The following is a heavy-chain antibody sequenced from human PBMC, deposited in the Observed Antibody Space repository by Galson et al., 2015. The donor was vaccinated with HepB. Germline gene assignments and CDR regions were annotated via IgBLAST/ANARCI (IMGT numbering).Heavy chain of an antibody. CDR3: ARDLLRYSGYGYFDY. D-gene: IGHD5-12*01. CDR2: ISYDGSNK. J-gene: IGHJ4*02. CDR1: GSTFSSYA. Sequence: SLRLSCAASGSTFSSYAMHWVRQAPGKGLEWVAVISYDGSNKYYADSVKGRFTISRDNSKNTLYLQMNSLRAEDTAVYYCARDLLRYSGYGYFDYWGQGTLVTVSS. V-gene: IGHV3-30*04.